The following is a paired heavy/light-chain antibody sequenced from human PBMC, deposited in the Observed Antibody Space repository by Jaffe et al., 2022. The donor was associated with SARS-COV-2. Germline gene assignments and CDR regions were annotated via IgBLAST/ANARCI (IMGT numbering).Heavy chain of an antibody. J-gene: IGHJ4*02. D-gene: IGHD1-20*01. CDR3: ASYNWNSHFDY. V-gene: IGHV3-74*01. CDR2: ISNDGRST. Sequence: EVHLVESGGGLVQPGGSLRLSCAASGFNFITNYMYWVRQTPGKGLAWISRISNDGRSTAYADSVKGRFTISRDNARNTLYLEMNSLRAEDTAVYYCASYNWNSHFDYWGQGTLVTVSP. CDR1: GFNFITNY.
Light chain of an antibody. V-gene: IGKV2-30*02. CDR3: MQGRHWPFT. J-gene: IGKJ4*01. Sequence: DVVMTQSPLSLPVTLGQPASISCRSSQSLVHSDGNTYLNWFQQRPGQSPRRLIYKVSNRDSGVPDRFSGSGSGTDFTLKISRVEAEDVGVYYCMQGRHWPFTFGGGTKVEIK. CDR2: KVS. CDR1: QSLVHSDGNTY.